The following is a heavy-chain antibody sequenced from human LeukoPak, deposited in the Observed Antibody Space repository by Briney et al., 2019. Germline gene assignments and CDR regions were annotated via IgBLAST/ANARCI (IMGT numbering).Heavy chain of an antibody. Sequence: ASVKVSCKASGGTFSSYTISWVPQAPGQGLEWMGRIIPILGIANYAEKFQGRVTITADKSTSTAYMELSSLRSEDTAVYYCATRIAVAGDRAFDIWGQGTMVTVSS. CDR2: IIPILGIA. J-gene: IGHJ3*02. CDR3: ATRIAVAGDRAFDI. CDR1: GGTFSSYT. D-gene: IGHD6-19*01. V-gene: IGHV1-69*02.